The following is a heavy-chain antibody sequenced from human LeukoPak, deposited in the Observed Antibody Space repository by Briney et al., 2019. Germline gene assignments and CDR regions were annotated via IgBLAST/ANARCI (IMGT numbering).Heavy chain of an antibody. D-gene: IGHD1-26*01. CDR2: ISRNSDST. J-gene: IGHJ4*02. V-gene: IGHV3-9*03. CDR3: VKDIGSGSYRYGGYFDY. CDR1: GFPFDDKA. Sequence: GRSLRLSCAASGFPFDDKAMHWVRQAPGKGLEWVAGISRNSDSTGYSDSVKGRFTISRDNAKNSLYLQMNSLRAEDMALYYCVKDIGSGSYRYGGYFDYWGQGTLVTVSS.